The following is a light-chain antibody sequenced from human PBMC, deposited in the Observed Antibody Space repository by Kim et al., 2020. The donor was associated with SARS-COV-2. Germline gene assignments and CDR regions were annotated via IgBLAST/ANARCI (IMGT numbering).Light chain of an antibody. V-gene: IGKV1-39*01. CDR2: AAT. CDR1: QGIHSY. CDR3: QQSYRTPVT. J-gene: IGKJ4*01. Sequence: ASVGDSVTITCRASQGIHSYLNWYQQKPGEAPNLLIYAATRLQGGVPSRFSGSGSGTDFTLTINSLQSEDFATYYCQQSYRTPVTFGGGTKVEVK.